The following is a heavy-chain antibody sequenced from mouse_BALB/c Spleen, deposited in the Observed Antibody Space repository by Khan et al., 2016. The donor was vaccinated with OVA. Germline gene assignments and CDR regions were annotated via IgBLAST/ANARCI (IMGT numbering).Heavy chain of an antibody. D-gene: IGHD4-1*01. J-gene: IGHJ3*01. Sequence: EVQLQQSGAELVQPGASVKLSCTASGFNIKDTYMHWVKQRPEQGLEWIGRIDPANGNTKCDPKFQGTATIQTDTSSNTAYLQLSSLTSEDTAVYYCVRDYWDVFAYWGQGTLVTVSA. CDR2: IDPANGNT. CDR3: VRDYWDVFAY. CDR1: GFNIKDTY. V-gene: IGHV14-3*02.